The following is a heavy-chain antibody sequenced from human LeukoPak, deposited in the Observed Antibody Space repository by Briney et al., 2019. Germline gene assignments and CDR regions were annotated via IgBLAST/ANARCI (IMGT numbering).Heavy chain of an antibody. J-gene: IGHJ4*02. CDR3: ARRYYGSGSYFRS. D-gene: IGHD3-10*01. Sequence: SETLSLTCAVYGGSFSGYYWSWIRQPPGKGLEWIGEINHSGSTNYNPSLKSRVTISVDTSKNQFSLKLSSVTAADTAVYYCARRYYGSGSYFRSWGQGTLVTVSS. CDR1: GGSFSGYY. CDR2: INHSGST. V-gene: IGHV4-34*01.